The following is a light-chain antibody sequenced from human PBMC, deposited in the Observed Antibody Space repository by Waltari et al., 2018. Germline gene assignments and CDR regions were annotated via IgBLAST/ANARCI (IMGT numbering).Light chain of an antibody. Sequence: EIVMTQSPATLSVSPGERAILSCRASQSLTTNLAWYQQKPGQAPRLLIYAASTRATAMPARFSGSGSGTEFTLTISSLQSEDCAVYYCHQYNDGPPFNFGQGTKLEIK. CDR1: QSLTTN. J-gene: IGKJ2*01. CDR3: HQYNDGPPFN. CDR2: AAS. V-gene: IGKV3-15*01.